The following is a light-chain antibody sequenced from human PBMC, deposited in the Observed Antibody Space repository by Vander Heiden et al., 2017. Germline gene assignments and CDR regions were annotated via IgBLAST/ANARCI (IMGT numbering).Light chain of an antibody. CDR1: QGVSSSY. Sequence: EIVLTQSPAPLSLSPGERATLSCRASQGVSSSYLAWYQKKPGQAPRLLIYGASSRATGIPDRFSGSGSGTDFTLTISRLEPEDFAVYYCQQYGSSPWTFGQGTKVEIK. V-gene: IGKV3-20*01. CDR2: GAS. J-gene: IGKJ1*01. CDR3: QQYGSSPWT.